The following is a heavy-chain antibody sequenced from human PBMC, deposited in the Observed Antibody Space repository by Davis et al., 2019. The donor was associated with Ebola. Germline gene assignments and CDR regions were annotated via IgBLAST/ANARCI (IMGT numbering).Heavy chain of an antibody. Sequence: GGSLRLSCAASGFIFNNYAMTWVRQAPGRGLEWVSTTSSGGSTTYYADSVKGRFTISRDNAKNSLYLQMNSLRAEDTAVYYCAREGLYYFDYWGQGTLVTVSS. V-gene: IGHV3-48*04. CDR3: AREGLYYFDY. D-gene: IGHD4/OR15-4a*01. J-gene: IGHJ4*02. CDR1: GFIFNNYA. CDR2: TSSGGSTT.